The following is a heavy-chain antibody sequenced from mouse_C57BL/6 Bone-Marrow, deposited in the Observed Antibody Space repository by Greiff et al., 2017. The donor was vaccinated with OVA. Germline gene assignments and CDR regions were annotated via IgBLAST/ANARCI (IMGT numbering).Heavy chain of an antibody. CDR2: INPSNGGT. Sequence: QVQLKQPGTELVKPGASVKLSCKASGYTFTSYWMHWVKQRPGQGLEWIGNINPSNGGTNYNEKFKSKATLTVDKSSSTAYMQLSSLTSEDSAVYYCARSAYYYGSSPWFAYWGQGTLVTVSA. CDR1: GYTFTSYW. D-gene: IGHD1-1*01. CDR3: ARSAYYYGSSPWFAY. V-gene: IGHV1-53*01. J-gene: IGHJ3*01.